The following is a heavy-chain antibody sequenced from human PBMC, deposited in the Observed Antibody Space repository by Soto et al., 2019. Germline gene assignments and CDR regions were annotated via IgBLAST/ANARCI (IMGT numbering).Heavy chain of an antibody. CDR3: ATVGDCSITNCYTGLSWYYAGDV. Sequence: QVQLVQSGAEVRKPGSSVKVSCKASGGTFASSALSWVRQAPGQGLECIGGIIPIFGARTHAQKFQGRLNVIVDTSTTTLYMGLGSLTLAHTAVYYRATVGDCSITNCYTGLSWYYAGDVCGQGTTVGVSS. CDR1: GGTFASSA. D-gene: IGHD2-2*02. CDR2: IIPIFGAR. V-gene: IGHV1-69*06. J-gene: IGHJ6*02.